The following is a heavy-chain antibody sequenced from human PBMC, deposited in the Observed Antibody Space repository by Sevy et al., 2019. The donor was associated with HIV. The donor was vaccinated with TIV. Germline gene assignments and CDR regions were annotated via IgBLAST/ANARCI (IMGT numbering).Heavy chain of an antibody. CDR3: VRDGGCSSTSCLLYFDY. J-gene: IGHJ4*02. CDR1: GFTFRRYS. Sequence: GGSLRLSCAASGFTFRRYSMNWVRQAPGKGLEWVSSISSSSSYIYYTDSVKGRFTISRDNAKNSLYLQMNSLRAEDTAVYYCVRDGGCSSTSCLLYFDYLGQRTLVTVSS. V-gene: IGHV3-21*01. D-gene: IGHD2-2*01. CDR2: ISSSSSYI.